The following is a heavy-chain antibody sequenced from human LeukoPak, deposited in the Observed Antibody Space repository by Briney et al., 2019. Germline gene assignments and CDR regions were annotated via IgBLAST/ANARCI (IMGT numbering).Heavy chain of an antibody. CDR2: ISWEGGST. Sequence: GGSLRLSSAAPGFTSYDYTMHWVRHALGEGVGWVSLISWEGGSTYSADSVKGRFTMSRDNSKNSLYLQMNSLRGEDTALYYCAKDMLGTAAGTYYYYYMDVWGKGTTVTVSS. CDR3: AKDMLGTAAGTYYYYYMDV. CDR1: GFTSYDYT. V-gene: IGHV3-43D*03. J-gene: IGHJ6*03. D-gene: IGHD6-13*01.